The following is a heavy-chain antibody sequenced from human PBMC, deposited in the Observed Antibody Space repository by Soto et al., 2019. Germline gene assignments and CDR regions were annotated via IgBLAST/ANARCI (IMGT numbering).Heavy chain of an antibody. J-gene: IGHJ4*02. V-gene: IGHV4-31*03. CDR2: IYDTESA. Sequence: QVQLQESGPGLVKPPQTLSLTCNVSGESISSGGYYWSWIRHHPGKGLEWIGYIYDTESAYYNPSLKSRVTISMDTSKNQFAMRLSSVTAADTAVYYCARASSSSSAADYWGQGILATVSS. CDR3: ARASSSSSAADY. CDR1: GESISSGGYY. D-gene: IGHD6-6*01.